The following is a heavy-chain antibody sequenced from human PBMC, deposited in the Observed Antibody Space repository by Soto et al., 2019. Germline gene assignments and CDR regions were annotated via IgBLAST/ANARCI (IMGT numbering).Heavy chain of an antibody. J-gene: IGHJ6*02. D-gene: IGHD2-2*03. CDR2: IVASSGNT. V-gene: IGHV1-58*02. Sequence: ASVKVSCKASGFTFTSSAMQWVRQAPGQRLEWIGWIVASSGNTNYAQKFQERVTITRDMSTSTAYMELSSLRSEDTAVYYCAEDGYCSSTSCYSDYYYYGMDVWGQGTTVTVSS. CDR1: GFTFTSSA. CDR3: AEDGYCSSTSCYSDYYYYGMDV.